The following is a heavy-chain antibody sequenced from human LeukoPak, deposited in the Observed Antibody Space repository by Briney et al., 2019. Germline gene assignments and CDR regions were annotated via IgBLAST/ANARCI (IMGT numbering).Heavy chain of an antibody. Sequence: GGSLRLSCAASGFTVRNTYMNWVRQAPGKGLEWVSVIYSGGGTYYADSVKGRFTISRDNSKNTLYLQMNSLRAEDTAVYYCVRDDRRYGDYGYFDHWGQGTLVTVSS. CDR2: IYSGGGT. J-gene: IGHJ4*02. V-gene: IGHV3-66*01. D-gene: IGHD4-17*01. CDR3: VRDDRRYGDYGYFDH. CDR1: GFTVRNTY.